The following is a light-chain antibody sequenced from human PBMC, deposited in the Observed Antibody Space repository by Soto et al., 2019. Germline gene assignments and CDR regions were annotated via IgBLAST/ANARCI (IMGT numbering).Light chain of an antibody. J-gene: IGLJ1*01. CDR2: QVN. CDR1: NTDVGGYKY. Sequence: QSVLTQPPSASGAPGQSVTISCTGTNTDVGGYKYVSWYQQHPGKAPELIIYQVNRRPSGVPGRFSDSVSGNTASLTVSGLQAEDVAEYYCASYAGNNIFLFGSGTKVTVL. CDR3: ASYAGNNIFL. V-gene: IGLV2-8*01.